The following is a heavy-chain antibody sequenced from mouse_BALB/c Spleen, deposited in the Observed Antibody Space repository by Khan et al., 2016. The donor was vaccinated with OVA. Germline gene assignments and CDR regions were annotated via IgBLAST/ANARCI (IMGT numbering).Heavy chain of an antibody. Sequence: QMQLEESGPGLVAPSQSLSITCTVSGFSLTGYGVNWVRQPPGKGLEWLGMIWGDGSTDYNSALKSRLNLSKDNSKSQVFLQMNSLQTDDTARYYCARAYYGNYREAMDYWGQGTSVTVSS. CDR3: ARAYYGNYREAMDY. CDR2: IWGDGST. CDR1: GFSLTGYG. D-gene: IGHD2-10*01. J-gene: IGHJ4*01. V-gene: IGHV2-6-7*01.